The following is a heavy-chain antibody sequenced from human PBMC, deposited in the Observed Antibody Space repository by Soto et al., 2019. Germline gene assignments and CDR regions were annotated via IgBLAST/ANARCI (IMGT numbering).Heavy chain of an antibody. Sequence: ASVKVSCKASGGTFSSYSISWVRQAPGQGLEWMGVINPSVGATGYAQKFQGRVTMTRDASTSTAYMDMSSLRSEDTAVYYCARVAHQSLDYWGLGTLVTVSS. CDR2: INPSVGAT. CDR1: GGTFSSYS. V-gene: IGHV1-46*01. D-gene: IGHD5-12*01. J-gene: IGHJ4*02. CDR3: ARVAHQSLDY.